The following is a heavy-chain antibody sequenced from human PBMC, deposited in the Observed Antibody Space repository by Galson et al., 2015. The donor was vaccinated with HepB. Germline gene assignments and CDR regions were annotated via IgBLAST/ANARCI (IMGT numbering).Heavy chain of an antibody. CDR3: ARVKRGEWYSFYYYGMDV. D-gene: IGHD3-10*01. J-gene: IGHJ6*02. Sequence: SLRLSCAASGFTVSSNYMSWVRQAPGKGLECVSVIYSGGSTYYADSVKGRFTISRDNSKNTLYLQMNGLRAEDTAVYYCARVKRGEWYSFYYYGMDVWGRGTTVTVSS. CDR1: GFTVSSNY. CDR2: IYSGGST. V-gene: IGHV3-53*01.